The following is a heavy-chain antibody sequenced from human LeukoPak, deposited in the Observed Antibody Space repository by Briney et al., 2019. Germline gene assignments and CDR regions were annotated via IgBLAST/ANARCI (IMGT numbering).Heavy chain of an antibody. CDR2: VSGGGGTT. V-gene: IGHV3-23*01. CDR3: AKAASSTSPDYFDY. CDR1: GFTFSSYA. Sequence: PGGSLRLSCAASGFTFSSYAMSWVRQAPGKGLEWVSTVSGGGGTTYYADSVKGRFTISRDNSKNTLYLQMNSLRAEDTAVYYCAKAASSTSPDYFDYWGQGTLVTVSS. D-gene: IGHD6-13*01. J-gene: IGHJ4*02.